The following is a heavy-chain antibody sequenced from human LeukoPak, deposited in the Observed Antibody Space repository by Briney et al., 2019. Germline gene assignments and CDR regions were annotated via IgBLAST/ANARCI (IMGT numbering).Heavy chain of an antibody. J-gene: IGHJ6*03. Sequence: KPSETLSLTCAVYGGSFSGYHWTWVRQSPGKGLEWIGDINPSGSTYYNPSLKSRLTISVDTSKNQFSLKLRSATAADTAVYYCARGRHDITMIVVVMTSVSYYLDVWGKGTTVTVS. D-gene: IGHD3-22*01. CDR1: GGSFSGYH. CDR3: ARGRHDITMIVVVMTSVSYYLDV. V-gene: IGHV4-34*01. CDR2: INPSGST.